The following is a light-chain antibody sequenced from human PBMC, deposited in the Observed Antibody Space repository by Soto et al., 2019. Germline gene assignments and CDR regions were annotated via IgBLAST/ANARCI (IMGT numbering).Light chain of an antibody. Sequence: DIPMTQSPSSLSASVGDRVTITCRASQSITTYLNWYQQRPGKAPKLLIFGASSLETGVPSRFSGSGSGTDFTLTISSLEPEDFGTYFCQQSYSTLLTFGGGTKVEI. CDR1: QSITTY. CDR2: GAS. V-gene: IGKV1-39*01. CDR3: QQSYSTLLT. J-gene: IGKJ4*01.